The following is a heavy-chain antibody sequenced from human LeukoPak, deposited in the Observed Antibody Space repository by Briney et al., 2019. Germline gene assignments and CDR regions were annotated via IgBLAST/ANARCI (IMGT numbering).Heavy chain of an antibody. D-gene: IGHD1-26*01. V-gene: IGHV5-51*01. Sequence: GESLNISGQGSGYSFSDYWIGWVRQMPGKGLEWMGIIYPGDSDTRYSPSYQGQASISADKSISTAYLQWSSLKASDTAMYYCTIRYGGSYKDYWGQGTLVTVSS. CDR3: TIRYGGSYKDY. CDR2: IYPGDSDT. J-gene: IGHJ4*02. CDR1: GYSFSDYW.